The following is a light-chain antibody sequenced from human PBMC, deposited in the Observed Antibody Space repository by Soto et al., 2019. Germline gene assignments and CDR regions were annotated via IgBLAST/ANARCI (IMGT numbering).Light chain of an antibody. V-gene: IGLV2-14*01. CDR1: SSDVGGYNH. Sequence: QSVLTQPASVSGSPGQSITISCTGTSSDVGGYNHVSWYQQHPGKVPKLMIYEVSSRPSGVSNRFSGSKSGDSASLTISGLQPEDEANYYCTSYTSTRTWVFGGGTKRDRP. CDR3: TSYTSTRTWV. CDR2: EVS. J-gene: IGLJ3*02.